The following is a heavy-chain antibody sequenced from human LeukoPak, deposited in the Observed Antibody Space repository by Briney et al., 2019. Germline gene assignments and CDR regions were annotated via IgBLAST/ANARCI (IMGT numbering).Heavy chain of an antibody. CDR3: ARAYSRSYSHFDD. CDR2: IYTSGST. V-gene: IGHV4-4*09. D-gene: IGHD1-26*01. CDR1: GGSISGYY. J-gene: IGHJ4*02. Sequence: SETLSLTCTVSGGSISGYYWSWIRQPPGKGLEWIGYIYTSGSTNYNLSLKSRVTISVDTSKNQFSLRLSSVTAADTAMYFCARAYSRSYSHFDDWGQGTLVTVSS.